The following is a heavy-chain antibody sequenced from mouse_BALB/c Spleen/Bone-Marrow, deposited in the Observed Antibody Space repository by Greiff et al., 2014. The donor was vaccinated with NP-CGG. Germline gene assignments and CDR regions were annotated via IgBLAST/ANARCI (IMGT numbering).Heavy chain of an antibody. CDR3: ARHAYYDQTEVSFVY. CDR2: ISGGGSYT. V-gene: IGHV5-9-2*01. Sequence: EVQGVESGGGLVKSGGSLKLSCAASGLTFSNYGMSWVRQTPEKRLEWVATISGGGSYTFYSDSVKGRFTISRDNAKNNLYVQLSSLRSEDTAVYYCARHAYYDQTEVSFVYWGQGTLVTVSA. J-gene: IGHJ3*01. D-gene: IGHD2-4*01. CDR1: GLTFSNYG.